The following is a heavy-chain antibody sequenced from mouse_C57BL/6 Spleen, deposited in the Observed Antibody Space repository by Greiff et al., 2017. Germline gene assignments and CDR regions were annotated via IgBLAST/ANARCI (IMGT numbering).Heavy chain of an antibody. V-gene: IGHV1-64*01. CDR1: CYTFTSYW. CDR2: IHPKSGSP. J-gene: IGHJ1*03. D-gene: IGHD1-1*01. CDR3: ASDGSWYLDV. Sequence: QVQLQQPGAELVKPGASVKFSCKASCYTFTSYWMHWVKQRPGQGLEWIGMIHPKSGSPNPNEKFKSKATLTVDKSSSTAYMQLSSLTSEDSAVYFCASDGSWYLDVWGTGTTVTVSS.